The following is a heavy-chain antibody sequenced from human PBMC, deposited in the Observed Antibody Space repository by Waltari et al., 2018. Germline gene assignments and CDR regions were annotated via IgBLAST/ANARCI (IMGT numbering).Heavy chain of an antibody. CDR2: IYYSGST. CDR1: GGSISSGYYS. V-gene: IGHV4-30-4*08. CDR3: AGATVTTKYFQH. J-gene: IGHJ1*01. D-gene: IGHD4-17*01. Sequence: QVQLQESGPGLVKPSQTLSLTCPVSGGSISSGYYSWSWIRQPPGKGLEWIGYIYYSGSTYYNPSLKSRVTISVDTSKNQFSLKLSSVTAADTAVYYCAGATVTTKYFQHWGQGTLVTVSS.